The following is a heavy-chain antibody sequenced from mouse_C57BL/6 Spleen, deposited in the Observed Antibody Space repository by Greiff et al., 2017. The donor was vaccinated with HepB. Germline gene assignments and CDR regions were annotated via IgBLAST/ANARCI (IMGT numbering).Heavy chain of an antibody. Sequence: QVQLQQSGPELVKPGASVKISCKASGYTFTSYWMHWVKQRPGQGLEWIGMIHPNSGSTNYNEKFKSKATLTVDKSSSTAYMQLSSLTSEDSAVYYCARWYYGSSSHWYFDVWGTGTTVTVSS. V-gene: IGHV1-64*01. CDR3: ARWYYGSSSHWYFDV. D-gene: IGHD1-1*01. J-gene: IGHJ1*03. CDR1: GYTFTSYW. CDR2: IHPNSGST.